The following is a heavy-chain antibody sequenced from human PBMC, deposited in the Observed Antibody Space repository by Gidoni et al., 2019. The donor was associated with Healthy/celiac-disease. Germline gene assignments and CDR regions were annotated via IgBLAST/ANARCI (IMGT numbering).Heavy chain of an antibody. CDR3: ARGPVDIVVVPAAISEGWFDP. V-gene: IGHV4-61*02. J-gene: IGHJ5*02. CDR1: GGSISSGSYY. CDR2: IYTSGST. D-gene: IGHD2-2*01. Sequence: QVQLQESGPGLVKPSQTLSLTCTVSGGSISSGSYYWSWIRQPAGKGLEWIGRIYTSGSTNYNPSLKSRVTISVDTSKNQFSLKLSSVTAADTAVYYCARGPVDIVVVPAAISEGWFDPWGQGTLVTVSS.